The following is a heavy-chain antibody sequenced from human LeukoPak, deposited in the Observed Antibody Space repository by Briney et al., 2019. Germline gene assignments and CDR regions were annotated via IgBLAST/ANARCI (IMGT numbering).Heavy chain of an antibody. Sequence: PSETLSLTCTVSGGSISSYYWSWIRQPPGKGLEWIGRILHTGSANYNPSLERRVSISIDTSRNKFPLKMKSVTAADTAVYYCAKTRSFGDYAPFDSWGQGILVTVSS. J-gene: IGHJ4*02. CDR1: GGSISSYY. CDR3: AKTRSFGDYAPFDS. CDR2: ILHTGSA. V-gene: IGHV4-4*07. D-gene: IGHD4-17*01.